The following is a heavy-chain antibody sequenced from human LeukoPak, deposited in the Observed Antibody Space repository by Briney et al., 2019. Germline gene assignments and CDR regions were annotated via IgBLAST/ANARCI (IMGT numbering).Heavy chain of an antibody. V-gene: IGHV3-23*01. CDR3: AKDIRATSVAGTSGFDY. CDR2: ISGSGGST. Sequence: GGSLRLSCVASGFTLSNYAMTWVRQAPGKGLEWVSGISGSGGSTYYADSVKGRFTISRDNSKNTLYLQMNSLRAEDTAVYYCAKDIRATSVAGTSGFDYWGQGTLVTVSS. CDR1: GFTLSNYA. D-gene: IGHD6-19*01. J-gene: IGHJ4*02.